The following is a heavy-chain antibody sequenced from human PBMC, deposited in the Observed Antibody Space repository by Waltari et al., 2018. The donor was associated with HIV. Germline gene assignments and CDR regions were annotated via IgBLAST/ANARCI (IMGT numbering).Heavy chain of an antibody. V-gene: IGHV2-26*01. J-gene: IGHJ4*02. CDR2: IFSNDEK. Sequence: QVTLKESGHVLVKPTETLTLTCTVSGFSLSNDRMGVSWIRQPPGKALEWLAHIFSNDEKSYSTSLKSRLTISKDTSRSQVVLTMTNMDRVDTATYYCARIRDGIRVYGSGYYFDYWGQGTLVTVSS. CDR3: ARIRDGIRVYGSGYYFDY. CDR1: GFSLSNDRMG. D-gene: IGHD3-10*01.